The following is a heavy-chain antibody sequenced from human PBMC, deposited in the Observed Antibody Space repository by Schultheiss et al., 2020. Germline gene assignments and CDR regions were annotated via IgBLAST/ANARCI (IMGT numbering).Heavy chain of an antibody. J-gene: IGHJ5*02. Sequence: SETLSLTCAVYGGSFSGYYWSWIRQPPGKGLEWIGEINHSGSTNYNPSLKSRVTISVDTSKNQFSLKLSSVTAADTAVYYCARVRGDGDYDGWFDPWGQGTLVTVSS. D-gene: IGHD4-17*01. CDR3: ARVRGDGDYDGWFDP. V-gene: IGHV4-34*01. CDR2: INHSGST. CDR1: GGSFSGYY.